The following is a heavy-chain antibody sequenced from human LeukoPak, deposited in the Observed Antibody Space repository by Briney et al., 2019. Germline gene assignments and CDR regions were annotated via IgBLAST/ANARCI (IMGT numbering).Heavy chain of an antibody. V-gene: IGHV4-59*08. CDR1: GGSISSYY. CDR2: IYYSGST. CDR3: ARYDTYYDILAFDP. J-gene: IGHJ5*02. Sequence: SETLSLTCTVPGGSISSYYWSWIRQPPGKGLEWIGYIYYSGSTNYNPSLKSRVTISVDTSKNQFSLKLSSVTAADTAVYYCARYDTYYDILAFDPWGQGTLVTVSS. D-gene: IGHD3-9*01.